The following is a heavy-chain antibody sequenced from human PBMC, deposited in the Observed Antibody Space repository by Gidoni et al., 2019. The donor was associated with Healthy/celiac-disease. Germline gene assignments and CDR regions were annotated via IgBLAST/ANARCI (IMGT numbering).Heavy chain of an antibody. CDR3: ARGGLRITMVRGVIPANARLFDY. J-gene: IGHJ4*02. Sequence: QVQLQQWGAGLLKPSETLSLTCAVYGGSFSGYYWRWIRQPPGKGLEWIGEINHSGSTNYNPSLKSRVTISVDTSKNQFSLKLSSVTAADTAVYYCARGGLRITMVRGVIPANARLFDYWGQGTLVTVSS. CDR1: GGSFSGYY. CDR2: INHSGST. V-gene: IGHV4-34*01. D-gene: IGHD3-10*01.